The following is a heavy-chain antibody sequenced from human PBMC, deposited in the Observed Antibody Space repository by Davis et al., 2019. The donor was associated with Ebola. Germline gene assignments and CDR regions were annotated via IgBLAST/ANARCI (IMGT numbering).Heavy chain of an antibody. D-gene: IGHD6-13*01. Sequence: MPSETLSLTCTVSGGSISSSSYYWGWIRQPPGKGLEWIGNIFYSGSTYYNPSLKSRVTISVDTSKNQFSLKLSSVTAADTAVYYCASRRRLLAAAGSSRWFDPWGQGTLVTVSS. CDR2: IFYSGST. V-gene: IGHV4-39*01. J-gene: IGHJ5*02. CDR3: ASRRRLLAAAGSSRWFDP. CDR1: GGSISSSSYY.